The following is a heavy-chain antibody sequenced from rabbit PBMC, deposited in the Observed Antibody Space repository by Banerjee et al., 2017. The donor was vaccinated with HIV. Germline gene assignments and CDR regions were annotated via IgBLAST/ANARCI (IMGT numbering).Heavy chain of an antibody. Sequence: QEQLEESGGDLVKPEGSLTLTCKASGFDLSTYWICWVRQAPGKGLEWIACIDARSSGAPYYAHWAKGRFTISKTSSTTVTLRMTSLTAADTATYFCARDGAGYAYATLFNLWGQGTLVTVS. V-gene: IGHV1S45*01. J-gene: IGHJ4*01. CDR2: IDARSSGAP. D-gene: IGHD6-1*01. CDR1: GFDLSTYW. CDR3: ARDGAGYAYATLFNL.